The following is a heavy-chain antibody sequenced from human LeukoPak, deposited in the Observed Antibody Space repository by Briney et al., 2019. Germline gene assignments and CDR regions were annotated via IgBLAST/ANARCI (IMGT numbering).Heavy chain of an antibody. CDR1: GFTFSSYE. CDR3: ARDGGIAVALDY. Sequence: GGSLRLSCAASGFTFSSYEMNWVRQAPGKGLEWVSYISSSGGAIYYADSVKGRFTISRDNAKNSLYLQMNSLRAEDTAAYYCARDGGIAVALDYWGQGTLVTVSS. D-gene: IGHD6-19*01. J-gene: IGHJ4*02. V-gene: IGHV3-48*03. CDR2: ISSSGGAI.